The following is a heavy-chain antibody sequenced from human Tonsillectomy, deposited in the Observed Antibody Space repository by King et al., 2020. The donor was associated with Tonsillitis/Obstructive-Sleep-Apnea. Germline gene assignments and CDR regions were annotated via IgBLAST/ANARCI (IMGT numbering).Heavy chain of an antibody. CDR2: IDPSDSYI. J-gene: IGHJ6*02. CDR1: GYIFTTYW. CDR3: ASAGGYYSAMDV. V-gene: IGHV5-10-1*03. Sequence: VQLVESGAEVKKPGESLRISCKGSGYIFTTYWINWVRQMPGKGLEWMGRIDPSDSYIDYSPSFQGHVTISADKSISTAYLQWSSLKASDTAMYYCASAGGYYSAMDVWGHGTPVTVSS. D-gene: IGHD3-10*01.